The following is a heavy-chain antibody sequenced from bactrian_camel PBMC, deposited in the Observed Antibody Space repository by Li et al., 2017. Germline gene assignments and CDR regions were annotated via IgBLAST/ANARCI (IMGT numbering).Heavy chain of an antibody. CDR2: IDSDGNP. CDR1: ESHNVDYR. CDR3: AADPGSCVGWLRPTADFSY. Sequence: VQLVESGGGSAQAGGSLRLTCVLTESHNVDYRMGWYRQTTGKERERVATIDSDGNPIYTDSVKGRFTISRDSDQNTLYLQMNSLKPEDTAMYYCAADPGSCVGWLRPTADFSYWGQGTQVTVS. V-gene: IGHV3S55*01. D-gene: IGHD5*01. J-gene: IGHJ6*01.